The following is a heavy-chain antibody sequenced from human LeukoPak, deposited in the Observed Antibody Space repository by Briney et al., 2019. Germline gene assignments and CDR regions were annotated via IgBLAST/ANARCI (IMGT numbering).Heavy chain of an antibody. Sequence: SETLSLTCAVYGVSFSGYYWSWIRQPPGKGLEWIGEINHSGSTNYNPSLKSRVTISVDTSKNQFSLKLSSVTAADTAVYYCARAVGSRHIVVVTAIPAYFDYWGQGTLVTVSS. J-gene: IGHJ4*02. CDR3: ARAVGSRHIVVVTAIPAYFDY. V-gene: IGHV4-34*01. CDR2: INHSGST. D-gene: IGHD2-21*02. CDR1: GVSFSGYY.